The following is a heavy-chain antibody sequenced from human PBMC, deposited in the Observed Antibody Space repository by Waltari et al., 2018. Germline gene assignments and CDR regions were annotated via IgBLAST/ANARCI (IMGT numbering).Heavy chain of an antibody. J-gene: IGHJ5*02. D-gene: IGHD3-16*01. CDR1: CNSSSSSGFY. V-gene: IGHV4-39*01. Sequence: QPQLQASDPGLVKPSETLSLTCNVSCNSSSSSGFYWVWIRHSPAKGLEWVGSIYYDGSTYYSPSLRSRVTISADTSKNQFSLKLTSVTAADTAVYYCAAENPTRSYDLDAWGQGILVTASS. CDR3: AAENPTRSYDLDA. CDR2: IYYDGST.